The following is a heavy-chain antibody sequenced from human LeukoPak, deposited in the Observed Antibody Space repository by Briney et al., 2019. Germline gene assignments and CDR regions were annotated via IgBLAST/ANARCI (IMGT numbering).Heavy chain of an antibody. J-gene: IGHJ5*02. CDR1: GFTFGDHA. D-gene: IGHD5-12*01. CDR3: ARELTVATRFDP. V-gene: IGHV4-34*01. Sequence: PGGSLRLSCLASGFTFGDHAMSWIRQPPGKGLEWIGEINHSGSTNYNPSLKSRVTISVDTSKNQFPLKLSSVTAADTAVYYCARELTVATRFDPWGQGTLVTVSS. CDR2: INHSGST.